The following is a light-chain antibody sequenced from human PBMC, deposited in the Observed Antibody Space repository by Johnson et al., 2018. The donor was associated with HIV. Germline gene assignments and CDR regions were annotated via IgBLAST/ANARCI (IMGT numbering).Light chain of an antibody. CDR3: GTWDSSLREV. J-gene: IGLJ1*01. CDR2: ETN. CDR1: SSNIGNNY. Sequence: QSVLTQPPSVSAAPGQKVTIYCYGSSSNIGNNYVSWYQQLPGAAPKLLIYETNKRPSGIPDRFSGSKSGTSATLGITGLQTGDEADYYCGTWDSSLREVFGTGTKVTVL. V-gene: IGLV1-51*02.